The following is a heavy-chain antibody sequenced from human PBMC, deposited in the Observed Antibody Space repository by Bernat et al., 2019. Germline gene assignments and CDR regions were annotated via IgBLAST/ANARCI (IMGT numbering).Heavy chain of an antibody. CDR2: ISGSGGST. V-gene: IGHV3-23*01. Sequence: EVQLLESGGGLVQPGGSLRLSCAASGFTFSSYAMSWVRQAPGKGLEWVSAISGSGGSTYYADSVKGRFTISRDNSKNTVYLQMKSLRAEDTAIYYWAKQVGYCSDGTCYFDYWGQGTLVTVSS. J-gene: IGHJ4*02. D-gene: IGHD2-15*01. CDR3: AKQVGYCSDGTCYFDY. CDR1: GFTFSSYA.